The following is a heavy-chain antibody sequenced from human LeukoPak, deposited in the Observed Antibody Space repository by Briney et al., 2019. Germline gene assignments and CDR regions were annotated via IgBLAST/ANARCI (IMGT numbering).Heavy chain of an antibody. CDR2: IAPSDSYT. CDR1: GYSFPSYW. V-gene: IGHV5-10-1*01. Sequence: GESLKISCKVSGYSFPSYWITWVRQVPGEGLEWMGRIAPSDSYTNYNPSFEGHVTMSVEKSITTVYLQWSSLKASETAMYYCVRQPPGVYDTTQNWFDPWGQGTLVTVSS. CDR3: VRQPPGVYDTTQNWFDP. J-gene: IGHJ5*02. D-gene: IGHD3-22*01.